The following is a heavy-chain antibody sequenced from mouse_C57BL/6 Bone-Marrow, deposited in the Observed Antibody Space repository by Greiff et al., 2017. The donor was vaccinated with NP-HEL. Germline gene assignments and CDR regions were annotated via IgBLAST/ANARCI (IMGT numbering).Heavy chain of an antibody. CDR1: GYTFTSYW. Sequence: QVQLQQPGAELVKPGASVKLSCKASGYTFTSYWMHWVKQRPGQGLEWIGMIHPNSGSTNYNEKFTSKATLTVDKSSSTAYMQLSSLTSEDSAVYYCARGLIYYYGSSPWGQGTLVTVSA. CDR2: IHPNSGST. V-gene: IGHV1-64*01. J-gene: IGHJ3*01. CDR3: ARGLIYYYGSSP. D-gene: IGHD1-1*01.